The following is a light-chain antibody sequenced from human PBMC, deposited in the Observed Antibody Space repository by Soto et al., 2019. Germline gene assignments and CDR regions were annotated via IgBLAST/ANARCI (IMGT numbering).Light chain of an antibody. Sequence: ESVLTQSPGTLSLCPGERATLSCRASQSVSSSYLAWYQQKPGQAPRLLIYGASSRATGIPDRFSGSGSGTDFTLTISRLEPEDFAVYYCQQYGSSPSTFGQGTRLEIK. V-gene: IGKV3-20*01. CDR2: GAS. CDR1: QSVSSSY. CDR3: QQYGSSPST. J-gene: IGKJ5*01.